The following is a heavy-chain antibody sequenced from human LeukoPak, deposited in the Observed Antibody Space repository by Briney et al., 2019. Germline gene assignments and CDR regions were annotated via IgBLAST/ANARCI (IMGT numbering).Heavy chain of an antibody. V-gene: IGHV4-34*01. J-gene: IGHJ6*04. Sequence: SETLSLTCAVYGGSFSGYYWSWIRQPPGKGLEWIGEISHSGSTNYNPSLKSRVIISVDMSKSQFSLKLSSATAADTAVYYCARKIFLDVWGKGTTVTVSS. CDR3: ARKIFLDV. CDR2: ISHSGST. CDR1: GGSFSGYY.